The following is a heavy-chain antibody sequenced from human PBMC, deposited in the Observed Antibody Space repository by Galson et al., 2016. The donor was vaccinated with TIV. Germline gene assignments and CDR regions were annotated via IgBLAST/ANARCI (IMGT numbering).Heavy chain of an antibody. CDR3: ARHGYDFWNGQDYFFYGMDV. CDR1: GYRFSHSW. V-gene: IGHV5-51*01. CDR2: IYPGDSDT. J-gene: IGHJ6*02. Sequence: QSGAEVKKPGGSLKISCKTSGYRFSHSWIGWVRQKPGKGLEWVGHIYPGDSDTRYSPSFQGHVTISADTSIDTAYLQWGSLKASDTAIYYCARHGYDFWNGQDYFFYGMDVGGQGTTVTVSS. D-gene: IGHD3-3*01.